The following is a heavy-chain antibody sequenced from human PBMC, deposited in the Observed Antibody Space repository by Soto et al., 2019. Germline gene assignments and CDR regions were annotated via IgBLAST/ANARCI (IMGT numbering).Heavy chain of an antibody. Sequence: QLQLQESGSGLVKPSQTLSLTCAVSGGSISSGDYSWNWIRQPPGKGLEWIGYIYHSGSTYYNPSLKSRVTISVDRSKNQFSLKLGSVTAADTAVYYCARGGKYNWNHNWFDPWGQGTLVTVSS. D-gene: IGHD1-20*01. J-gene: IGHJ5*02. CDR2: IYHSGST. CDR1: GGSISSGDYS. CDR3: ARGGKYNWNHNWFDP. V-gene: IGHV4-30-2*01.